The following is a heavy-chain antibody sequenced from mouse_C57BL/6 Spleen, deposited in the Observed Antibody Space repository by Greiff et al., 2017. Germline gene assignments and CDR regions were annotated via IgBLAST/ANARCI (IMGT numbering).Heavy chain of an antibody. V-gene: IGHV1-55*01. J-gene: IGHJ3*01. CDR2: IYPGSGST. D-gene: IGHD2-3*01. CDR1: GYTFTSYW. Sequence: QVQLQQPGAELVKPGASVKMSCKASGYTFTSYWITWVKQRPGQGLEWIGDIYPGSGSTTYNEKFKSKATLTVDTSSSTAYMQLSSLTSDDSAVYYCARCDDGYYWFAYWGQGTLVTVSA. CDR3: ARCDDGYYWFAY.